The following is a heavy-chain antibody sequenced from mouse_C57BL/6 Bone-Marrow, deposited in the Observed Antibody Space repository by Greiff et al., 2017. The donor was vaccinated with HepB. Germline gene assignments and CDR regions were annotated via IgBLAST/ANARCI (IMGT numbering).Heavy chain of an antibody. CDR2: INPNNGGT. D-gene: IGHD3-2*02. Sequence: EVQLQQSGPELVKPGASVKISCKASGYTFTDYYMNWVKQSHGKSLEWIGDINPNNGGTSYNQKFKGKATLTVDKSSSTAYMELRSLTSEDSAVYYCARVPIYSSGYVEDYWGQGTTLTVSS. CDR1: GYTFTDYY. V-gene: IGHV1-26*01. J-gene: IGHJ2*01. CDR3: ARVPIYSSGYVEDY.